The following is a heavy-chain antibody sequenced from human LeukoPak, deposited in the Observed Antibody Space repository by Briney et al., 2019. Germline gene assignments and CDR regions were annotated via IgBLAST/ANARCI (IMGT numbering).Heavy chain of an antibody. Sequence: ASVKVSCKASGYTFTSYGISWVRQAPGQGLEWMGIINPSGGSTSYAQKFQGRVTMTRDTSISTAYMELSRLRSDDTAVYYCARAEPSFHSWFGELSHYWGQGTLVTVSS. CDR2: INPSGGST. CDR1: GYTFTSYG. J-gene: IGHJ4*02. D-gene: IGHD3-10*01. CDR3: ARAEPSFHSWFGELSHY. V-gene: IGHV1-46*01.